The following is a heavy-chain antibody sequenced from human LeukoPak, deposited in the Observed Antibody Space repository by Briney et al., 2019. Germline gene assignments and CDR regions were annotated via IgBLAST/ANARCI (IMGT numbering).Heavy chain of an antibody. J-gene: IGHJ4*02. Sequence: ASVKVSCKASGYTFTSYDINWVRQAPGHGLEWMGWMNPNSGNTGYAQKFQGRVTMTRTTSISTAYMELSSLRSEDTAVYYCARVPVAAYCGGDCSAGYWGQGTLVTVSS. V-gene: IGHV1-8*01. CDR3: ARVPVAAYCGGDCSAGY. CDR1: GYTFTSYD. CDR2: MNPNSGNT. D-gene: IGHD2-21*02.